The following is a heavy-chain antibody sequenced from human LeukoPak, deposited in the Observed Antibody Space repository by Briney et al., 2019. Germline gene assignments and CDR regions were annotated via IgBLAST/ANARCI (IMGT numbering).Heavy chain of an antibody. Sequence: ASVKVSCKASGYTFTSYYMHWVRQGPGQGLEWMGIINPSGGSTSYAQKFQGRVTMTRDTSTSTVYMELSSLRSEDTAVYYCARDDGDYVWGSYRHRFDYWGQGTLVTVSS. CDR2: INPSGGST. J-gene: IGHJ4*02. D-gene: IGHD3-16*02. V-gene: IGHV1-46*03. CDR1: GYTFTSYY. CDR3: ARDDGDYVWGSYRHRFDY.